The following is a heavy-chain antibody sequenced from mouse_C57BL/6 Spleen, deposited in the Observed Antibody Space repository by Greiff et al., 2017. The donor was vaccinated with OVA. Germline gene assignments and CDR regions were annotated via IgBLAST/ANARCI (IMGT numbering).Heavy chain of an antibody. CDR3: ARGVRDFCY. J-gene: IGHJ2*01. Sequence: QVILQQPGAELVMPGASVKLSCKASGYTFTSYWMHWVKQRPGQGLEWIGEIDPSDSYTNYNQKLKGKSTLTVDKSSSTAYMQLSSLTSEDSAVYYCARGVRDFCYWGQGTTLTVSS. D-gene: IGHD2-13*01. V-gene: IGHV1-69*01. CDR1: GYTFTSYW. CDR2: IDPSDSYT.